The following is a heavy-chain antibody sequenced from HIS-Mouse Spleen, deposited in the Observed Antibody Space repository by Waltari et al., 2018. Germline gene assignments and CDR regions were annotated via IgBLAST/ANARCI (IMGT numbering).Heavy chain of an antibody. Sequence: QVQLVESGGGVVQPGRSLRLSCAASGFTFSSSGMHWVRQAPGKGLGWVAVISYDGSNKYYADSVKGRFTISRDNSKNTLYLQMNSLRAEDTAVYYCEGVYGSGSYYFDYWGQGTLVTVSS. J-gene: IGHJ4*02. V-gene: IGHV3-30*03. CDR1: GFTFSSSG. CDR2: ISYDGSNK. CDR3: EGVYGSGSYYFDY. D-gene: IGHD3-10*01.